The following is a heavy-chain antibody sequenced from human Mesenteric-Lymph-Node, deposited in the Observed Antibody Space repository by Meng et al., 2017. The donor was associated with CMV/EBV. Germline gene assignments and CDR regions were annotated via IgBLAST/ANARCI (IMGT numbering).Heavy chain of an antibody. Sequence: GESLKISCAASGFTFSSYDMHWVRQATGKGLEWVSAIGTAGDTYYPGSVKGRFTISRENAKNSLYLQMNSLRAGDTAVYYCATDPHDFWSGKNWFDFWGQGTLVTVSS. J-gene: IGHJ5*01. CDR1: GFTFSSYD. CDR2: IGTAGDT. D-gene: IGHD3-3*01. CDR3: ATDPHDFWSGKNWFDF. V-gene: IGHV3-13*01.